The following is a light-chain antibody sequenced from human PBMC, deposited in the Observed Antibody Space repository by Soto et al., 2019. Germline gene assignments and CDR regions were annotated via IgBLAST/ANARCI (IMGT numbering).Light chain of an antibody. V-gene: IGKV1-39*01. J-gene: IGKJ2*01. CDR1: QSISTY. Sequence: DIQMTQSPSSLSASVGDRVTITCRASQSISTYLNWYQQKPGKAPKVLMYAASSLQSGVPSRFSGSGSGTDFTLTISSLQPEDFATYYCQQSYSTPRGMHTFGQGTKLEIK. CDR2: AAS. CDR3: QQSYSTPRGMHT.